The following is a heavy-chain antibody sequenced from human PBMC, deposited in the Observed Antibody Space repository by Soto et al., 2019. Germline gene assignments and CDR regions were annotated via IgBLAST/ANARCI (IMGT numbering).Heavy chain of an antibody. CDR3: ARERRNSSGWSYYYYYYGMDV. D-gene: IGHD6-19*01. CDR1: GFTVSSNY. J-gene: IGHJ6*02. V-gene: IGHV3-53*01. CDR2: IYSGGST. Sequence: PRGSLRLSCAASGFTVSSNYIICVRHSPLKWLEWVSVIYSGGSTYYADSVKGRFTISRDNSKNTLYLQMNSLRAEDTAVYYCARERRNSSGWSYYYYYYGMDVWGQGTTVTVSS.